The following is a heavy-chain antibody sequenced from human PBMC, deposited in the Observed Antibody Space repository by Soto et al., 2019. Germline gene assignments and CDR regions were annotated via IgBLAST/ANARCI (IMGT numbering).Heavy chain of an antibody. J-gene: IGHJ6*02. V-gene: IGHV3-21*01. CDR3: ARSYDFWSGFSPNYYYGMDV. CDR2: ISSSSSHI. CDR1: GFTFSSYS. Sequence: GGSLRLSCAASGFTFSSYSMNWVRQAPGKGLEWVSSISSSSSHIYYADSVKGRFTISRDNAKNSLYLQMNSLRAEDTAVYYFARSYDFWSGFSPNYYYGMDVWGQGTTVTVSS. D-gene: IGHD3-3*01.